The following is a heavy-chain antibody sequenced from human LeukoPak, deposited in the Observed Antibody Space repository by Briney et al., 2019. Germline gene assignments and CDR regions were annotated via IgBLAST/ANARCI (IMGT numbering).Heavy chain of an antibody. CDR3: VRVGDYYDSGGYQGFDY. Sequence: GGSLRLSCAASGFTFSSYTMNWVRQAPGKGLEWVSSINSSSYYIYYADSVKGRFTISRDNAKNSVYLQMNSLRDEDTAVYYCVRVGDYYDSGGYQGFDYWGQGTLVTVSS. CDR1: GFTFSSYT. D-gene: IGHD3-22*01. J-gene: IGHJ4*02. CDR2: INSSSYYI. V-gene: IGHV3-21*01.